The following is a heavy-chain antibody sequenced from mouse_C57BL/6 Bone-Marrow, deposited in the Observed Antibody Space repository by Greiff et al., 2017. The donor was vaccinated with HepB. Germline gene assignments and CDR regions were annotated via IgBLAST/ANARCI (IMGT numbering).Heavy chain of an antibody. CDR1: GYTFTDYA. CDR2: ISTYYGDA. D-gene: IGHD1-1*01. J-gene: IGHJ2*01. V-gene: IGHV1-67*01. CDR3: GPLSTTVVADY. Sequence: VKLQESGPELVRPGVSVKISCKGSGYTFTDYAMHWVKQSHAKSLVWIGVISTYYGDASYNQKFKDKATMTVDKSSITAYMELARLTSEDSAVYYWGPLSTTVVADYWGQGTTLTVSS.